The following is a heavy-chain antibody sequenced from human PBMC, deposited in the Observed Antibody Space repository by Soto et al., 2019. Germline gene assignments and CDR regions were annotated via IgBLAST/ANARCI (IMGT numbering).Heavy chain of an antibody. J-gene: IGHJ6*02. CDR2: ISAYNGNT. CDR1: GYTFTSYG. V-gene: IGHV1-18*01. Sequence: EASVKVSCKASGYTFTSYGISWVRQAPGQGLEWMGRISAYNGNTNYAQKLQGRVTMTTDTSTSTAYTELRSLRSDDTAVYYCARDGTSITGTTSYYYGMDVWGQGTTVTVSS. D-gene: IGHD1-7*01. CDR3: ARDGTSITGTTSYYYGMDV.